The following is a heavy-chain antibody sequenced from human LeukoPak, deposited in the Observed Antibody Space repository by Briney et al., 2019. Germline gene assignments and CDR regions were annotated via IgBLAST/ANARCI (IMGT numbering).Heavy chain of an antibody. J-gene: IGHJ3*02. V-gene: IGHV4-34*01. CDR1: GGTFSGYY. Sequence: SETLSLTCAVYGGTFSGYYWSWIRQPPGKGLEWIGEINHSGNTNYNPSLKSRVTISVDTSKNQFSLKLSPVTAADTAVYYCARGTRRNYDFWSGRAFDIWGQGTMVTVSS. D-gene: IGHD3-3*01. CDR2: INHSGNT. CDR3: ARGTRRNYDFWSGRAFDI.